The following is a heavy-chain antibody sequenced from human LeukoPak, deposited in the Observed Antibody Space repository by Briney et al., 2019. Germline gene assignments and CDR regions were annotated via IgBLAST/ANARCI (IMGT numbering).Heavy chain of an antibody. CDR3: ARGVLWFGELFWWFDP. D-gene: IGHD3-10*01. CDR1: GGSISSGGYY. V-gene: IGHV4-61*08. J-gene: IGHJ5*02. CDR2: IYYSGST. Sequence: PSETLSLTCTVSGGSISSGGYYWSWIRQPPGKGLEWIGYIYYSGSTNYNPSLKSRVTISVDTSKNQFSLKLSSVTAADTAVYYCARGVLWFGELFWWFDPWGQGTLVTVSS.